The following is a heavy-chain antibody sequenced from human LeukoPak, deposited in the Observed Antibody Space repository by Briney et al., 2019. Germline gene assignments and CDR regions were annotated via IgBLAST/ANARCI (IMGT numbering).Heavy chain of an antibody. J-gene: IGHJ4*02. CDR1: GFTVSSNY. V-gene: IGHV3-53*01. CDR2: INNSGGST. D-gene: IGHD3-10*01. CDR3: ARDLAMVRGVIPDPL. Sequence: GGSLRLSCAASGFTVSSNYMSWVRQAPGKGLAWVSGINNSGGSTYYADSVKGRFTISRDNAKNSLYLQMNSLRAEDTAVYYCARDLAMVRGVIPDPLWGQGTLVTVSS.